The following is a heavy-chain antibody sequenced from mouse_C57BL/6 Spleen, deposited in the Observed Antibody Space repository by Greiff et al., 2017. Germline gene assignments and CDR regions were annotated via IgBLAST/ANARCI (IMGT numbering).Heavy chain of an antibody. D-gene: IGHD2-2*01. Sequence: QVQLQQPGAELVRPGSSVKLSCKASGYTFTSYWMHWVKQRPIQGLEWIGNIDPSDSETHYNQKFKDKATLTVDKSSSTAYMQLSSLTSEDSAVYYCARDDGYDHGVYFDYWGQGTTLTVSS. CDR3: ARDDGYDHGVYFDY. CDR2: IDPSDSET. V-gene: IGHV1-52*01. J-gene: IGHJ2*01. CDR1: GYTFTSYW.